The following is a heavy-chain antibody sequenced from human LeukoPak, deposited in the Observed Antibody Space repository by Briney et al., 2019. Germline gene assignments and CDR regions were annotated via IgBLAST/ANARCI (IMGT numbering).Heavy chain of an antibody. CDR3: AKVALLGYCSSAACPLGS. V-gene: IGHV3-23*01. D-gene: IGHD2-2*01. CDR2: VSGDGGST. CDR1: GFTFSTYT. J-gene: IGHJ4*02. Sequence: GGSLRLSCAASGFTFSTYTMNWVRQAPGKGLEWVSGVSGDGGSTYYADSVKGRFTISRDNFKNTLYLEMNSLRAEDTAVYSCAKVALLGYCSSAACPLGSWGQGTLVTVSS.